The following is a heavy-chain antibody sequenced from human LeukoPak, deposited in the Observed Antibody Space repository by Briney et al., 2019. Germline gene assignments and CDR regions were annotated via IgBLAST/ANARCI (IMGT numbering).Heavy chain of an antibody. Sequence: QPGGSLRLSCAASGXTFSSYWMHWVRQAPGKGLVWVSGINTDGSSTYYVDSVKGRFTISRDNAKNTLYLQMNSLRAEDTAVYYCYGANAEHWGQGTLVTVSS. D-gene: IGHD4-17*01. CDR3: YGANAEH. J-gene: IGHJ1*01. V-gene: IGHV3-74*01. CDR1: GXTFSSYW. CDR2: INTDGSST.